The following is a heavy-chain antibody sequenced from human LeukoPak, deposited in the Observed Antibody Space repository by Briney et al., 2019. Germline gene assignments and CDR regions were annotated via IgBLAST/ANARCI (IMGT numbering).Heavy chain of an antibody. CDR2: ISSSSSYI. CDR1: GFTFSNYS. J-gene: IGHJ4*02. CDR3: ARMYHGSGSYVYYFDY. D-gene: IGHD3-10*01. Sequence: PGGSLRLSCAASGFTFSNYSMNWVRQAPGKGLEWVSSISSSSSYIYYADSVKGRFTISRDNAKNSLYLQMNSLRAEDTAVYYCARMYHGSGSYVYYFDYWGQGTLVTVSS. V-gene: IGHV3-21*01.